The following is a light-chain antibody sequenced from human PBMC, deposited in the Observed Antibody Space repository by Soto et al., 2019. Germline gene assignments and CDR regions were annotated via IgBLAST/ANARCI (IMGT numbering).Light chain of an antibody. CDR1: SXDVGAYNY. V-gene: IGLV2-14*01. CDR3: SSYRSSTTFV. J-gene: IGLJ1*01. CDR2: EVR. Sequence: ALTQPASVSGSPGQSITISCTGTSXDVGAYNYVSWYQQYPGKAPKVIIFEVRKRPSGVSNRFSGSKSGDTASLTISGLQAEDEADYYCSSYRSSTTFVFGTGTKLTVL.